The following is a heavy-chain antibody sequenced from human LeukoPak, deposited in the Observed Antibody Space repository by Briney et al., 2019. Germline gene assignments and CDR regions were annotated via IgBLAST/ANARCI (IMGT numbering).Heavy chain of an antibody. V-gene: IGHV4-34*01. CDR1: GGSISSYY. CDR2: INHSGST. Sequence: SETLSLTCTVSGGSISSYYWSWIRQPPGKGLEWIGEINHSGSTNYNPSLKSRVTISVDTSKNQFSLRLSSVTAADTAVYYCASHPIVGATKDAFDIWGQGTMVTVSS. J-gene: IGHJ3*02. D-gene: IGHD1-26*01. CDR3: ASHPIVGATKDAFDI.